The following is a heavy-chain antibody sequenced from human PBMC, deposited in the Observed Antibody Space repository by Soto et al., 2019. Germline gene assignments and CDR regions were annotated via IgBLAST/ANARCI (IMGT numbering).Heavy chain of an antibody. CDR3: ARGGLQNALDI. J-gene: IGHJ6*02. Sequence: EVQLVESGGGLVQPGGSLRLSCAASGFTFSNYWMYWVRQAPGKGLVWVSRVNNDGTDTTHADSVKGLFTISRDNGENTLYLQMNSLRAEDTAVYYSARGGLQNALDIWGQGSTVTVSS. D-gene: IGHD2-21*01. CDR2: VNNDGTDT. CDR1: GFTFSNYW. V-gene: IGHV3-74*03.